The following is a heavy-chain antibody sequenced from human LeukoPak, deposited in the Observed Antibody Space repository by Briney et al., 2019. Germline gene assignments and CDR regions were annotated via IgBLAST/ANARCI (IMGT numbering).Heavy chain of an antibody. V-gene: IGHV4-59*08. CDR2: IYYSGST. Sequence: SETLSLTCTVSGGSISSYYWSWIRQPPGKGLEWIGYIYYSGSTNYNPSLKSRVTISVDTSKNQFSLKLSSVTAADTAVYYCARHYKYCSSTSCRGPFDYWGQGTLVTVSS. J-gene: IGHJ4*02. CDR3: ARHYKYCSSTSCRGPFDY. CDR1: GGSISSYY. D-gene: IGHD2-2*01.